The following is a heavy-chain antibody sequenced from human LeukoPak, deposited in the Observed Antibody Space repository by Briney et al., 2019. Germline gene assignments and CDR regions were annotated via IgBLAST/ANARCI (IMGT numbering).Heavy chain of an antibody. Sequence: GGSLRLSCAASGFTFSSYAMNWVRQAPGKGLEWVSAISGGGGSTYYADPVKGRFTISRDNSKNTLYLQMNSLRAEDTAVYFCAKRYYQDSSGYLGSIDYWGQGTLVTVSS. CDR3: AKRYYQDSSGYLGSIDY. D-gene: IGHD3-22*01. CDR2: ISGGGGST. V-gene: IGHV3-23*01. J-gene: IGHJ4*02. CDR1: GFTFSSYA.